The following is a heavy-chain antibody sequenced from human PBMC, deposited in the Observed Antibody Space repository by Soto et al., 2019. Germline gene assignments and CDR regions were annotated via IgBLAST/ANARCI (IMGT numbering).Heavy chain of an antibody. CDR2: IIPIFGTA. D-gene: IGHD3-16*02. Sequence: ASVKVSCKASGGTFSSYAISWVRQAPGQGLEWMGGIIPIFGTANYAQKFQGRVTITADESTSTAYMELSSLRSEDTAVYYCAREKELSTAFDYWGQGTLVTVPS. CDR1: GGTFSSYA. J-gene: IGHJ4*02. CDR3: AREKELSTAFDY. V-gene: IGHV1-69*13.